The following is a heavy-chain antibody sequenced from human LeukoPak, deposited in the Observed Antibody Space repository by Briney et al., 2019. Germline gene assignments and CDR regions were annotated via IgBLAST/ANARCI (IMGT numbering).Heavy chain of an antibody. CDR1: GFTFSSYG. Sequence: GGSLRLSCAASGFTFSSYGMHWVRQAPGKGLEWVAVISYDGSNEYYADSVKGRFTISRDNSKNTLYLQMNSLRAEDTAVYYCARDPPYYDFWSGFGWFDPWGQGTLVTVSS. J-gene: IGHJ5*02. CDR3: ARDPPYYDFWSGFGWFDP. CDR2: ISYDGSNE. V-gene: IGHV3-30*03. D-gene: IGHD3-3*01.